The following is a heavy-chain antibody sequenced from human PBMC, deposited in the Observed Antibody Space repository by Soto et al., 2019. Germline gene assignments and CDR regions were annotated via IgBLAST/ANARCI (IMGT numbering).Heavy chain of an antibody. CDR3: ARDNMVRGLFDY. CDR2: TFHSGST. J-gene: IGHJ4*02. CDR1: GGSISSDDYY. V-gene: IGHV4-30-4*01. D-gene: IGHD3-10*01. Sequence: PSETLSLTCTVSGGSISSDDYYWSWIRQPPGKGLEWIGYTFHSGSTDYNPSLKSRITILVDTSKNQYSLRLSAVTAVDTAVYYCARDNMVRGLFDYWGQGTPVT.